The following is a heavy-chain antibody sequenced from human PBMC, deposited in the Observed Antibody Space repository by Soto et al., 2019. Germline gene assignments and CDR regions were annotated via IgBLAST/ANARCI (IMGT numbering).Heavy chain of an antibody. V-gene: IGHV1-3*01. J-gene: IGHJ4*02. D-gene: IGHD3-16*01. CDR2: INAGNDNT. CDR3: ARGDGNFPYFDY. Sequence: QVQVVQSGAEVKKPGASVKVSCKASGYALTSFALHWVRQVAGQRLEWMGWINAGNDNTKISQKFRGRVTIIRDTSANTVYMELSILRSEDTALYYCARGDGNFPYFDYWGQGTLVTVSS. CDR1: GYALTSFA.